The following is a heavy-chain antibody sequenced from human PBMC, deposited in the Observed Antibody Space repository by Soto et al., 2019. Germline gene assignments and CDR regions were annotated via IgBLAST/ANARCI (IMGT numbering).Heavy chain of an antibody. J-gene: IGHJ5*02. D-gene: IGHD5-18*01. CDR2: FDPEDGET. Sequence: ASVKVSCKVSGYTLTELSMHWVRQAPGKGLEWMGGFDPEDGETIYAQKFQGRVTMTEDTSTDTAYMELSSLRSEDTAVYYCATDAAWIQLWPGRGISFDPWGQGTLVTVSS. V-gene: IGHV1-24*01. CDR1: GYTLTELS. CDR3: ATDAAWIQLWPGRGISFDP.